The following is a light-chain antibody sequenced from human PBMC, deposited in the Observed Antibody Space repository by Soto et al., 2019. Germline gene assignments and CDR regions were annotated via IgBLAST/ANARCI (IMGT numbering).Light chain of an antibody. CDR1: SSDVGAYDF. V-gene: IGLV2-14*03. J-gene: IGLJ1*01. CDR2: EVS. Sequence: QSVLTQPASVSGSPGQSITISCTGTSSDVGAYDFVSWYQQHPDKAPKLMIYEVSNRPSGVSNRFSGSKSVNTATLTISGLQAEDEADYYCSSYKSSSTRVFGTGTKVTV. CDR3: SSYKSSSTRV.